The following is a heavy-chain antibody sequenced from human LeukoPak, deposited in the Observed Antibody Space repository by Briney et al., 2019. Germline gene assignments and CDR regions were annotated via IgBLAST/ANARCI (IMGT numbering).Heavy chain of an antibody. V-gene: IGHV1-69*13. D-gene: IGHD4-23*01. J-gene: IGHJ4*02. CDR2: IIPIFGTA. CDR1: GGTFSSYA. CDR3: ARDPDYGGNSWISYFDY. Sequence: GASVKVSCKASGGTFSSYAISWVRQAPGQGLEWMGGIIPIFGTANYAQKFQGRVTITADESTSTAYMELSSLRSEDTAVYYCARDPDYGGNSWISYFDYWGQGTLVTVSS.